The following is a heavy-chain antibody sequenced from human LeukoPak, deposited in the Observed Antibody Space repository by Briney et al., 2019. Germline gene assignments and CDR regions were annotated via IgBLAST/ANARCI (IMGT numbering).Heavy chain of an antibody. Sequence: GASVKVSCKASGYTFTGYYMHWVRQAPGQGLERMGWINPNSGGTNYAQKFQGRVTMTRDTSISTAYMELSRLRSDDTAVYYCARGRDYEDDGDAFDIWGQGTMVTVSS. V-gene: IGHV1-2*02. CDR3: ARGRDYEDDGDAFDI. D-gene: IGHD4-17*01. J-gene: IGHJ3*02. CDR1: GYTFTGYY. CDR2: INPNSGGT.